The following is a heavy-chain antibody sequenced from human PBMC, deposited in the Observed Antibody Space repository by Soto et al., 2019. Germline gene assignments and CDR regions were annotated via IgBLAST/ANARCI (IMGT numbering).Heavy chain of an antibody. J-gene: IGHJ4*02. D-gene: IGHD6-19*01. Sequence: QVQLQQWGAGLLKPSETLSLTCAVYGGTFSGYYWSWIGQPPGKGLEWIGEINHSGSTNYNPSLNSRVTISVDTSKNQFSLKLSSVTAADTAVYYCARGRWYSSGWYERYEFDYWGQGTLVTVSS. CDR2: INHSGST. V-gene: IGHV4-34*01. CDR1: GGTFSGYY. CDR3: ARGRWYSSGWYERYEFDY.